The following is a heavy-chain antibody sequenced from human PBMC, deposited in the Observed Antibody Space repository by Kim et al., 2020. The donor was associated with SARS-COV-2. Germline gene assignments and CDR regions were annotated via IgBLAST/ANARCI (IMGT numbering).Heavy chain of an antibody. J-gene: IGHJ4*02. CDR2: IYYSGST. Sequence: SETLSLTCTVSGGSISSGGYYWSWIRQHPGKGLEWIGYIYYSGSTYYNPSLKSRVTISVDTSKNQFSLKLSSVTAADTAVYYCARVLGRGKMAPDYWGQGTLVTVSS. CDR1: GGSISSGGYY. V-gene: IGHV4-31*03. CDR3: ARVLGRGKMAPDY. D-gene: IGHD3-16*01.